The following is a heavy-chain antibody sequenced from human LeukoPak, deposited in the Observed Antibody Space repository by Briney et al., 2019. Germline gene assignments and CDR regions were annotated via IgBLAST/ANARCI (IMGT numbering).Heavy chain of an antibody. V-gene: IGHV4-31*03. Sequence: SETLSLTCTVSGGSISSGGYYWSWIRQHPGKGLEWIGYIYYSGSTYYNPSLKSRVTISVDTSKNQFSLKLSSVTAADTAAYYCARSIVVVPAAIGAHNWFDPWGQGTLVTVSS. D-gene: IGHD2-2*01. CDR3: ARSIVVVPAAIGAHNWFDP. J-gene: IGHJ5*02. CDR1: GGSISSGGYY. CDR2: IYYSGST.